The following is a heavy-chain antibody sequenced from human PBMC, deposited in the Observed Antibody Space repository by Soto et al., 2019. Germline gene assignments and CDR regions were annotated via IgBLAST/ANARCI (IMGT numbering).Heavy chain of an antibody. D-gene: IGHD3-22*01. V-gene: IGHV1-18*01. CDR3: ARSGPAYYYDSSGYPHSAFDI. Sequence: LATVSFTRAGYTFSTYYIIWLRQAPGQGLEWIGWISTYNGNTNYVQKFQGRVTMTRDTSTSTAYMELRRLRSDDTAVYYCARSGPAYYYDSSGYPHSAFDIWGQGTMVTVS. CDR1: GYTFSTYY. J-gene: IGHJ3*02. CDR2: ISTYNGNT.